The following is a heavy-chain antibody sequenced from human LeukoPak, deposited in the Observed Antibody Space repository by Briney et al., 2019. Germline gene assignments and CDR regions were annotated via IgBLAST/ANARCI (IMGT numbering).Heavy chain of an antibody. J-gene: IGHJ4*02. Sequence: NPSETLSLTCTVSGGSISSGSYYWSWIRQPAGKGLEWIGRIHTSGSTNYNPSLKSRLTMSVDTSKNQFSLKLTSVTAADTAVYHCARDSGSGWYDYWGQGTLVTVSS. CDR2: IHTSGST. V-gene: IGHV4-61*02. CDR1: GGSISSGSYY. CDR3: ARDSGSGWYDY. D-gene: IGHD6-19*01.